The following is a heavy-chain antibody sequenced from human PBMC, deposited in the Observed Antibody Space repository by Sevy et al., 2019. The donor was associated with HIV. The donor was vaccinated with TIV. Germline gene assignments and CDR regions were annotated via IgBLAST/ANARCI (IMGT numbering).Heavy chain of an antibody. Sequence: GRSLRLSCAASGFTFDDYDMSWVRQAPGKGLEWVSGINWNGGSTGYADSVKGRFTISRDNAKNSLYLQMNSLRAEDTALYYCARESPLYYYFYMDVWGKGTTVTVSS. CDR3: ARESPLYYYFYMDV. CDR2: INWNGGST. V-gene: IGHV3-20*04. CDR1: GFTFDDYD. J-gene: IGHJ6*03.